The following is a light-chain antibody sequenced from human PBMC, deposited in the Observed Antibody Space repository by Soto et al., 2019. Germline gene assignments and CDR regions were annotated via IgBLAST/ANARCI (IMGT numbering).Light chain of an antibody. CDR3: QTWGTGPWV. CDR1: SGHSSYA. V-gene: IGLV4-69*01. Sequence: QLVLTQSPSASASPGASVKLTCTLSSGHSSYAIAWHQQQPKKGPRYLLKLNSDGSHSKGDGIPDRFSGSSSGSERYLTISSLQSEDEADYYCQTWGTGPWVFGGGTKVTVL. J-gene: IGLJ3*02. CDR2: LNSDGSH.